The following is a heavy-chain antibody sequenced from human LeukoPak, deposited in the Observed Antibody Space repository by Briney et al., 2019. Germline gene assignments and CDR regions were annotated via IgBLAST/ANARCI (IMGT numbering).Heavy chain of an antibody. D-gene: IGHD1-1*01. CDR3: ARDKIEGPTKLDY. Sequence: GGSLRLSCAASGFTFSSYWMSWVRQAPGKGLEWAANIKQDESEKYYVDSLEGRFTISRDNAKNSLYLQMNSLRAEDTAVYYCARDKIEGPTKLDYWGQGILVTVSS. CDR1: GFTFSSYW. V-gene: IGHV3-7*01. CDR2: IKQDESEK. J-gene: IGHJ4*02.